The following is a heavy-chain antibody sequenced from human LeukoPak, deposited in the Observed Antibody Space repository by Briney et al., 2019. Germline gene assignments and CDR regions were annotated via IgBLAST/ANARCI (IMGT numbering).Heavy chain of an antibody. CDR2: IIPILGIA. D-gene: IGHD1-26*01. J-gene: IGHJ4*02. CDR3: ATFDRGSYYYFDY. Sequence: ASVKVSCKASGGTFSSYAISWVRQAPGQGLEWMGRIIPILGIANYAQKFQGRVTITADKSTSTAYMELSSLRSEDTAVYYCATFDRGSYYYFDYWGQGTLVTVSS. CDR1: GGTFSSYA. V-gene: IGHV1-69*04.